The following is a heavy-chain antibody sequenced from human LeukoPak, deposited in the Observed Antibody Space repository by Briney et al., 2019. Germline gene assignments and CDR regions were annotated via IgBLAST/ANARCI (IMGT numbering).Heavy chain of an antibody. D-gene: IGHD3-10*01. CDR3: ARGTIRDYGSGSYYPREYYFDY. Sequence: SETLSLTCTVSGGSISSYYWSWIRQPPGKGLEWIGYIYYSGSTNYNPSLKSRVTISVDTSKNQFSLKLSSVTAADTAVYYCARGTIRDYGSGSYYPREYYFDYWGQGTLVTVSS. J-gene: IGHJ4*02. CDR2: IYYSGST. CDR1: GGSISSYY. V-gene: IGHV4-59*01.